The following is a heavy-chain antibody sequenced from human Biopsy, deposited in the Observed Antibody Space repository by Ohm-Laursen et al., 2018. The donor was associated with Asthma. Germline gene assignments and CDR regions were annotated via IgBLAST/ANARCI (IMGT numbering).Heavy chain of an antibody. Sequence: SLRLSCTASGFAVSRDHVFWVRQAPGKGLEWVSVIYSGGTSHTADSVRGRFTISRDYSKNTLYLQMHSLRAEDTAVYYCARGDSSNWLHYYFDYWGQGTLVTVSS. CDR2: IYSGGTS. V-gene: IGHV3-53*01. CDR1: GFAVSRDH. J-gene: IGHJ4*02. D-gene: IGHD3-22*01. CDR3: ARGDSSNWLHYYFDY.